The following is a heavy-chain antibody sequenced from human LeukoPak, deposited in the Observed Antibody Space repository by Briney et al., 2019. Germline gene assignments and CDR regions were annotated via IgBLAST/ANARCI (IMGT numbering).Heavy chain of an antibody. V-gene: IGHV4-34*01. Sequence: SETLSLTCAVYGGSFSGYYWSWIRQPPGKGLEWIGEINHSGSTNYNPSLKSRVTISVDTSKNQFSLKLGSVTAADTAVYYCARAREGSLLWFGEPLNYYMDVWGKGTTVTVSS. D-gene: IGHD3-10*01. CDR3: ARAREGSLLWFGEPLNYYMDV. J-gene: IGHJ6*03. CDR1: GGSFSGYY. CDR2: INHSGST.